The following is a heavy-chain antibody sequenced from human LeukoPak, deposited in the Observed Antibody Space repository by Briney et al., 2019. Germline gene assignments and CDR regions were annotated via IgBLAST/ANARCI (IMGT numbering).Heavy chain of an antibody. CDR1: GYTFTGNY. CDR2: INPNSGGT. J-gene: IGHJ4*02. D-gene: IGHD6-13*01. CDR3: ATGDSSSWYSLDY. Sequence: ASVKVSCEASGYTFTGNYMHWVRQAPGQGLEWMGWINPNSGGTNYAQKFQDRVTMTRDTSISTAYMELSRLRSDDTAVYYCATGDSSSWYSLDYWGQGTLVTVSS. V-gene: IGHV1-2*02.